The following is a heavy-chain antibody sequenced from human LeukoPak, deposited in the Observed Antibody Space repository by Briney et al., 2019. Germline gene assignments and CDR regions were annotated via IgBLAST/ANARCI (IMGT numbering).Heavy chain of an antibody. J-gene: IGHJ5*02. D-gene: IGHD2-15*01. V-gene: IGHV5-51*01. CDR3: ARYSATLENLDIWFDP. CDR2: IYPGDSDT. CDR1: GYSFTSYW. Sequence: GEALKISCKGAGYSFTSYWIGWVRQMPGKGREWRGIIYPGDSDTRYSPSFQGQVTISADKSISTAYLQWSSLKASDTAMYYCARYSATLENLDIWFDPWGQGTLVTVSS.